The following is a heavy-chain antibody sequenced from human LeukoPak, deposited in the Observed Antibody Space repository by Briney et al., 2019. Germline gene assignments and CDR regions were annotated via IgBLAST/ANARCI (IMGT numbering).Heavy chain of an antibody. CDR1: GFTFSSYA. CDR3: ARDSDNSGYYYSTSFDY. Sequence: PGGSLRLSCAASGFTFSSYAMSWVRQAPGKGLEWVSAISGSGGSTYYADSVKGRFTISRDNSKNTLCLQMNSLRAEDTAVYYCARDSDNSGYYYSTSFDYWGQGTLVTVSS. D-gene: IGHD3-22*01. J-gene: IGHJ4*02. CDR2: ISGSGGST. V-gene: IGHV3-23*01.